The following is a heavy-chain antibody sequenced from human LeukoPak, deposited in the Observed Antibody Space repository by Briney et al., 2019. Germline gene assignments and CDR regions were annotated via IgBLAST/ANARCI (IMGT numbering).Heavy chain of an antibody. D-gene: IGHD1-7*01. CDR2: ISSSSSYI. V-gene: IGHV3-21*01. J-gene: IGHJ3*02. CDR3: AKGTGTTFSDAFDI. CDR1: GFTFSSYA. Sequence: GGSLRLSCAASGFTFSSYAMSWVRQAPGRGREWGSSISSSSSYIYYADSVKGRFTISRDNSKNTLYLQMNSLRAEDTAVYYCAKGTGTTFSDAFDIWGQGTVVTVSS.